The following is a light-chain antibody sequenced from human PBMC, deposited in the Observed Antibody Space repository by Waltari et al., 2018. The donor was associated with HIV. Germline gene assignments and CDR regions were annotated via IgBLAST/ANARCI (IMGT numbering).Light chain of an antibody. J-gene: IGLJ3*02. Sequence: LTQPASVSGSPGQSITISCTGTSSDVGSYNLVSWYQQHPGKAPKLMIYEVSKRPSGVSNRFSGSKSGNTASLTISGLQAEDEADYYCCSYAGSSTPWVFGGGTKLTVL. V-gene: IGLV2-23*02. CDR1: SSDVGSYNL. CDR2: EVS. CDR3: CSYAGSSTPWV.